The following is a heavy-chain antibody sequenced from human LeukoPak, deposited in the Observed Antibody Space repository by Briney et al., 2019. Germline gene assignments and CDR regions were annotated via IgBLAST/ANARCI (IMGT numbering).Heavy chain of an antibody. CDR2: MNPNSGNT. Sequence: GASVKVSCKASGYTFTSYDINWVRQATGQGLEWMGWMNPNSGNTGYAQKFQGRVTMTRNTSISTAYMELSSLRSEDTAVYYCARESKYSGYPFDYWGQGPLVTVSS. CDR3: ARESKYSGYPFDY. CDR1: GYTFTSYD. D-gene: IGHD5-12*01. V-gene: IGHV1-8*01. J-gene: IGHJ4*02.